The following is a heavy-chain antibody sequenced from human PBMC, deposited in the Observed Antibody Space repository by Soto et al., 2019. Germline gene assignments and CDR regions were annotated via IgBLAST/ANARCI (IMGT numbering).Heavy chain of an antibody. CDR1: GGSISSGAYS. V-gene: IGHV4-30-2*01. D-gene: IGHD2-15*01. J-gene: IGHJ5*02. CDR2: IYHRGTS. Sequence: PSETLSLTCTVSGGSISSGAYSWSWIRLPPGKRLEWIGYIYHRGTSHYNPSLKSRVTMSVDRSKNQFSLNLRSVTAADTAVYYCARTFDYVGSAGTSCIDPWGPGTLVTVS. CDR3: ARTFDYVGSAGTSCIDP.